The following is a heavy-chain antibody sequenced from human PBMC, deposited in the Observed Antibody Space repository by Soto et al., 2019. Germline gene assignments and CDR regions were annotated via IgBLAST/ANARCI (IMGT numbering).Heavy chain of an antibody. V-gene: IGHV2-5*02. CDR3: AHKGGGDRILDY. CDR2: IYWDDAK. CDR1: GFSLSASGVG. D-gene: IGHD3-16*01. J-gene: IGHJ4*02. Sequence: QITLKESGPPLVKPTQTLTLTCTFSGFSLSASGVGVCWIRQPPGKALEWLAIIYWDDAKHYSPSLKSSLTITKDTSKNQVVLTMTNPDPVDTATYYCAHKGGGDRILDYWGQGTLVTVSS.